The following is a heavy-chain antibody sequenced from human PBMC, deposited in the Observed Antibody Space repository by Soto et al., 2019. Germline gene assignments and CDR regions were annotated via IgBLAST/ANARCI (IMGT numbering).Heavy chain of an antibody. CDR2: IVVGSGNT. CDR1: GFTFTSSA. V-gene: IGHV1-58*01. D-gene: IGHD1-20*01. Sequence: GASVKVSCKASGFTFTSSAVQWVRQARGQRLEWIGWIVVGSGNTNYAQKFQERVAITRDMSTSTAYMELSSLRSEDTAVYYCAAGVAYNRNRPAPNWFDPWGQGTLVTVSS. J-gene: IGHJ5*02. CDR3: AAGVAYNRNRPAPNWFDP.